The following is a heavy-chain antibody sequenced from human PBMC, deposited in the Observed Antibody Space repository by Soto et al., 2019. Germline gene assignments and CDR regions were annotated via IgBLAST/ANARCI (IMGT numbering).Heavy chain of an antibody. CDR1: GGSISNVGYF. CDR3: ARVMAAMQNWLDP. V-gene: IGHV4-30-4*01. Sequence: QVQLQESGPGLVKPSQTLSLTCTVSGGSISNVGYFWSWIRQPPGKGLEWIGFIYHTGTTYYNSCLRSRVSISIDTSKSQFSLKLNSVTAADAAVYYCARVMAAMQNWLDPWGQGTLVTVSP. D-gene: IGHD2-2*01. CDR2: IYHTGTT. J-gene: IGHJ5*02.